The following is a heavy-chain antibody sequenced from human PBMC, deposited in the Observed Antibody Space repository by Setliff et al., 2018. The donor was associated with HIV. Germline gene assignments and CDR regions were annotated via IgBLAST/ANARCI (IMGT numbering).Heavy chain of an antibody. CDR1: GYTFKSYD. J-gene: IGHJ4*02. CDR2: INAGNGNR. V-gene: IGHV1-3*01. D-gene: IGHD5-12*01. CDR3: ARVGNNRLQFFDH. Sequence: ASVKVSCKTSGYTFKSYDINWVRQAPGQRPEWMARINAGNGNREYSPKFQGRVTITADTSASTMYMELSSLRSEDTAVYYCARVGNNRLQFFDHWGQGTRVTVSS.